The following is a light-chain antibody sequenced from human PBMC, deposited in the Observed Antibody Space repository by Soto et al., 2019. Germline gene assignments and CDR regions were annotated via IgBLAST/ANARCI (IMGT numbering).Light chain of an antibody. CDR1: SSDVGGHNY. CDR2: EVT. J-gene: IGLJ1*01. CDR3: SSYTTSDTLCV. V-gene: IGLV2-8*01. Sequence: QSVLTQPPSASGSPGQSVTISCTGTSSDVGGHNYVSWYQQRPGKAPKLIIYEVTQRPSGVSDRFSGSKSGNTATLTVSGLQAEDEADYHCSSYTTSDTLCVFGTGTKLTVL.